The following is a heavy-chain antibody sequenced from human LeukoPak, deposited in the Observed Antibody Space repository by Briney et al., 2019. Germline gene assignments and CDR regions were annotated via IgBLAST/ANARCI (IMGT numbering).Heavy chain of an antibody. CDR1: GFTFSDCY. D-gene: IGHD6-13*01. CDR2: ISSSDNNI. CDR3: ARDDTTIAARPDY. J-gene: IGHJ4*02. Sequence: PGGSLRLSCAASGFTFSDCYMTWIRQAPGKGLESISYISSSDNNIYYADSVKGRSTISRDNAKNSLYLQMNSLRVEDTAVYYCARDDTTIAARPDYWGQGTLVTVSS. V-gene: IGHV3-11*04.